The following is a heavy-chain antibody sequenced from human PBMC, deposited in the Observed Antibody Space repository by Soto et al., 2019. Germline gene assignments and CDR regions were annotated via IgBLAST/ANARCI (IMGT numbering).Heavy chain of an antibody. CDR3: ARAEPVNYYYGMDV. D-gene: IGHD1-1*01. CDR2: ISDDGTSK. Sequence: GGSLRLSCAASGFTFKNFAVSWVRQAPGKGMEWVAVISDDGTSKYYADSVKGRFTISRDNSKNTLYLQMNSLRAEDTAVYYCARAEPVNYYYGMDVWGQGTTVTVSS. J-gene: IGHJ6*02. V-gene: IGHV3-30-3*01. CDR1: GFTFKNFA.